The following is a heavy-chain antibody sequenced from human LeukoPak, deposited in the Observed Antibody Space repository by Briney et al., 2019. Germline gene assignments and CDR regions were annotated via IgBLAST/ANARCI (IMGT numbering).Heavy chain of an antibody. CDR2: IIPIFGTA. CDR1: GGTFSSYA. Sequence: SVKVSCKASGGTFSSYAISWVRQAPGQGLEWMGGIIPIFGTANYAQKFQGRVTITADESTSTAYMELSSLRSEDAAVYYCARDGKGRYDLRENDYWGQGTLVTVSS. J-gene: IGHJ4*02. CDR3: ARDGKGRYDLRENDY. D-gene: IGHD3-3*01. V-gene: IGHV1-69*13.